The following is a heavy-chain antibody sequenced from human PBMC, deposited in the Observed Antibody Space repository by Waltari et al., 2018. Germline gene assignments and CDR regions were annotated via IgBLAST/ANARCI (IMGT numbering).Heavy chain of an antibody. Sequence: EVQLVESGGGSIQPGGSLRLSCAASGSTVSSNYMCWVRQAPGTGRAGVSVRNGGGATHYADSVKGRFTISKDKSENTVYLQMNTLRAEDTALYYCARDVTGYYYFDLWGRGTLVTVSS. V-gene: IGHV3-53*01. CDR3: ARDVTGYYYFDL. CDR2: RNGGGAT. CDR1: GSTVSSNY. J-gene: IGHJ2*01.